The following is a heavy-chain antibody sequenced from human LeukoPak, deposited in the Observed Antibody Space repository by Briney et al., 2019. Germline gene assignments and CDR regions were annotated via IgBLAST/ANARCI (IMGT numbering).Heavy chain of an antibody. D-gene: IGHD3-10*01. J-gene: IGHJ4*02. CDR2: IIAIFGTA. Sequence: SVKVSCKASGGTFSSYAISWVRQAPGQGLEWMGGIIAIFGTANYAQKFQLRVTITADESTSTAYMELSSLRSEDTAVYYCARVIEVRGVILGALDYWGQGTLVTVSS. V-gene: IGHV1-69*01. CDR1: GGTFSSYA. CDR3: ARVIEVRGVILGALDY.